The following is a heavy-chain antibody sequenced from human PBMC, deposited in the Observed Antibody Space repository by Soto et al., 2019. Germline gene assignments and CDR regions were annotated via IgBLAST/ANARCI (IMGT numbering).Heavy chain of an antibody. J-gene: IGHJ5*02. Sequence: QVQLQQWGAGLLKPSETLSLTCAVYGGSFSGYYWSWIRQPPGKGLEWIGEINHSGSTNYNPSLKSRVTISVDTSKNQFSLKLSSVTAADTAVYYCARGSGYCSSTSCWRRWFDPWGQGTLVTVSS. CDR2: INHSGST. V-gene: IGHV4-34*01. CDR1: GGSFSGYY. D-gene: IGHD2-2*01. CDR3: ARGSGYCSSTSCWRRWFDP.